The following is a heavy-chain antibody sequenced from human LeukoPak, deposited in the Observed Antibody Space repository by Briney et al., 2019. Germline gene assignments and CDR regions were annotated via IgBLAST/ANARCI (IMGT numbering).Heavy chain of an antibody. Sequence: ASVKVSCKASGYTFTSKYMHWVRQAPGQGLEWMGVINPSGGGTSCAQKFQGGVTMTRDMSTRTVYMELSSLRSEDTAVYYCARDPGLLRYFDWLPYYFDYWGQGTLVTVSS. V-gene: IGHV1-46*01. CDR3: ARDPGLLRYFDWLPYYFDY. J-gene: IGHJ4*02. CDR2: INPSGGGT. CDR1: GYTFTSKY. D-gene: IGHD3-9*01.